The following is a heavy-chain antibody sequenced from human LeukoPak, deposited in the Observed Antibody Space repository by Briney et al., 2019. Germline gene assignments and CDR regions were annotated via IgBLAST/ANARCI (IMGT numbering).Heavy chain of an antibody. D-gene: IGHD3-16*01. CDR3: ARDRGGLLPLDY. CDR2: IYYSGST. CDR1: GGSISSYY. J-gene: IGHJ4*02. Sequence: SETLSLTCTVSGGSISSYYWSWIRQPPGKGLEWIGYIYYSGSTNYNPSLKSRVTISVDTSKNQFSLKLSSVIAADTAVYYCARDRGGLLPLDYWGQGTLVTVSS. V-gene: IGHV4-59*01.